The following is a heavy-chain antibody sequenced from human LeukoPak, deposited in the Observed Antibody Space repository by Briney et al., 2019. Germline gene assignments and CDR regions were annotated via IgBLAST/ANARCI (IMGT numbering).Heavy chain of an antibody. V-gene: IGHV3-73*01. D-gene: IGHD2-15*01. CDR2: IRSKTNSYAT. J-gene: IGHJ4*02. CDR1: GFTFSGSA. CDR3: AVGYCSGGSCYQLDS. Sequence: GRSLRLSRAASGFTFSGSAMHWVRQASGPGLEWVGRIRSKTNSYATAYPASVKGRFTISRDESKNTAYLQMNSLETEDTAVYYCAVGYCSGGSCYQLDSWGQGTLVTVSS.